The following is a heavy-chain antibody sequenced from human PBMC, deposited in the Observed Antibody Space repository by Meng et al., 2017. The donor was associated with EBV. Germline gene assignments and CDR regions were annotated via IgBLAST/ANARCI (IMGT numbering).Heavy chain of an antibody. D-gene: IGHD3-10*01. J-gene: IGHJ4*02. CDR2: FLPRLGAP. CDR3: ASESGRGYTPDY. CDR1: GGPFRYYA. V-gene: IGHV1-69*01. Sequence: VQLLRAAGEVKKPGSSVKVPCKTSGGPFRYYAISWVRQAPGQGLEWLGGFLPRLGAPNYAQKFHGRVKITADESTSTHYMDLSSLRSEDTAIYYCASESGRGYTPDYWGQGTLVTVSS.